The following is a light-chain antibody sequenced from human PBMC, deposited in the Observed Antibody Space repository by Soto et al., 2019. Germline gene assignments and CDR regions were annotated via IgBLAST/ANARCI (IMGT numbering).Light chain of an antibody. CDR2: DVT. Sequence: QSALTQSPSASGSPGQSVTISCTGTSSDNGGYNSVSWYQQHPGKAPKVMIYDVTKRPSGVPDRFSGSKSGNTASLTVSPLPAEDEADYSCSSYTDRKNLVFGTGTKVTVL. J-gene: IGLJ1*01. V-gene: IGLV2-8*01. CDR1: SSDNGGYNS. CDR3: SSYTDRKNLV.